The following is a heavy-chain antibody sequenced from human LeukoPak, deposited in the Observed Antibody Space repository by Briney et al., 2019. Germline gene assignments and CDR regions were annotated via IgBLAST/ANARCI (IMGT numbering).Heavy chain of an antibody. CDR2: ITNSGNTI. CDR3: ASMTTYCGGDCYFFDY. V-gene: IGHV3-48*04. D-gene: IGHD2-21*02. Sequence: GGSLRLSCAASGFTFSSYSMNWVRQAPGKGLEWVSYITNSGNTIYYADSVKGRFTISRDNAKNSLYLQMNSLRAEDTAVYYCASMTTYCGGDCYFFDYWGQGTLVTVSS. CDR1: GFTFSSYS. J-gene: IGHJ4*02.